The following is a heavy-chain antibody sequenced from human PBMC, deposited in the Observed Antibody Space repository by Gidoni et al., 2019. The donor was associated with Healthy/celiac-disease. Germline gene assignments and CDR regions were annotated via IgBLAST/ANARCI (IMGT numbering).Heavy chain of an antibody. Sequence: EVQLVESGCGLVQPGGYLKLSCAASGFPFSGSAMHWVRQASGKGLEWVGRIRSKANSYATADAASVKGRFTISRDDSKNTAYLQMNSLKTEDTAVYYCTRLPVVDIDYYYYGMDVWGQGTTVTVSS. CDR1: GFPFSGSA. CDR3: TRLPVVDIDYYYYGMDV. J-gene: IGHJ6*02. D-gene: IGHD2-15*01. CDR2: IRSKANSYAT. V-gene: IGHV3-73*02.